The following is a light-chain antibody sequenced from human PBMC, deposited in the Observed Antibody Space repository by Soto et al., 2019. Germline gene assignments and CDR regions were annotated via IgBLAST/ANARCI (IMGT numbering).Light chain of an antibody. J-gene: IGKJ2*01. V-gene: IGKV3-11*01. Sequence: EIVLPQSPATLSLSPGERATLACRASQSVSSYLAWYQQKPGQAPRLLIYDASNRATGIPARFSGSGSGPDFSLTISSLEPEDFAVYYWQLRSDWPPMYTFGQGTKLEIK. CDR3: QLRSDWPPMYT. CDR2: DAS. CDR1: QSVSSY.